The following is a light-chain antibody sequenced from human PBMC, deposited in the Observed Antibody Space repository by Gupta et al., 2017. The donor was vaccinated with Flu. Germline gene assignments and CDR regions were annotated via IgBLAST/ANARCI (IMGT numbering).Light chain of an antibody. J-gene: IGKJ4*01. V-gene: IGKV1-33*01. CDR1: QDISSH. Sequence: PSSLSASIGDRVTITGQASQDISSHLNWYQWRPGKAPRLLIYDASSLEKGISSRFSGSGSGKVFTFTISSLQSEDSATYYCQQFDYLPLTFGGGTRVEIK. CDR3: QQFDYLPLT. CDR2: DAS.